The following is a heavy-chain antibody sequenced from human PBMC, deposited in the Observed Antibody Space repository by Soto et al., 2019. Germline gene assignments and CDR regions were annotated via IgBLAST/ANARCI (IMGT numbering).Heavy chain of an antibody. D-gene: IGHD5-12*01. CDR3: ARDPYSGYDLSHYYYGMDV. CDR2: ISSSSSYI. V-gene: IGHV3-21*01. Sequence: PGGSLRLSCAASGFTFSSYSMNWVRQAPGKGLEWVSSISSSSSYIYYADSVKGRFTISRDNAKNSLYLQMNSLRAEDTAVYYCARDPYSGYDLSHYYYGMDVWGQGTTVTVSS. J-gene: IGHJ6*02. CDR1: GFTFSSYS.